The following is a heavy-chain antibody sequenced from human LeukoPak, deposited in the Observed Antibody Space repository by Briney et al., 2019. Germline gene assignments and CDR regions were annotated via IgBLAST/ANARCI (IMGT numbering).Heavy chain of an antibody. Sequence: GGSLRLSCAASGFTFSSYAMSWARQAPGKGLEWVSAISGSGGSTYYADSVKGRFTISRDNSKNTLYLQMNSLRAEDTAVYYCAREFAHRGIVAYDYWGQGTLVTVSS. CDR1: GFTFSSYA. J-gene: IGHJ4*02. D-gene: IGHD2/OR15-2a*01. V-gene: IGHV3-23*01. CDR3: AREFAHRGIVAYDY. CDR2: ISGSGGST.